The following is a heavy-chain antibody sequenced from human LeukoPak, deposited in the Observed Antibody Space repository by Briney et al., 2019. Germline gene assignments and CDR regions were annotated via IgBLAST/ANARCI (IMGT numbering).Heavy chain of an antibody. D-gene: IGHD2/OR15-2a*01. V-gene: IGHV1-8*02. CDR3: AREGNSDYNWFDP. CDR1: GYTFTGYY. Sequence: GASVKVSCKASGYTFTGYYIHWVRQAPGQGLEWMGWINPNSGNTGYAQKFQGRVTMTRNTSISTAYMELSSLRSEDTAVYYCAREGNSDYNWFDPWGQGTLVTVSS. CDR2: INPNSGNT. J-gene: IGHJ5*02.